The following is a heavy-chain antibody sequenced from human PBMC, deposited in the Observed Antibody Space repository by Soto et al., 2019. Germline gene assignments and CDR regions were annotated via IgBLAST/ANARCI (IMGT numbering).Heavy chain of an antibody. V-gene: IGHV4-61*01. CDR1: GGLVSSGNYY. Sequence: SETRSLTCAVYGGLVSSGNYYWSWIRQPPGKGLEWIGEMSHSGGTHFNPSLKSRVIISVDTSKNQFSLKMSSVTAADTALYYCARVERGTATTVVDAFDIWGPGTMVT. D-gene: IGHD1-1*01. CDR3: ARVERGTATTVVDAFDI. J-gene: IGHJ3*02. CDR2: MSHSGGT.